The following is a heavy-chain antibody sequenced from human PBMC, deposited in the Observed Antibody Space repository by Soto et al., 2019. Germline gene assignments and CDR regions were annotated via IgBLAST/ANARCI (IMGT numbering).Heavy chain of an antibody. V-gene: IGHV1-69*08. CDR3: AGVAPSYYDMDV. CDR2: VIPDLGKA. Sequence: QVQLVQSGAEVKKPGSSVKVSCKASGDTFNKYTIGWVRQAPGQGLEWMGRVIPDLGKANYAQKCHGRVTITADKSTSTAYMELSRLRSDDTAVYFCAGVAPSYYDMDVWGKGTTVTVSS. J-gene: IGHJ6*03. CDR1: GDTFNKYT.